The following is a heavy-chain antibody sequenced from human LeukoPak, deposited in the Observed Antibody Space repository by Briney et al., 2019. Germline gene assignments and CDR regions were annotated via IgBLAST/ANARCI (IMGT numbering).Heavy chain of an antibody. Sequence: PGGSLRLFCAASGFAFSNYAMSWVRQAPGKGLEWVSGIGGSGGSTYFADSVKGRFIISRDNSKNTLYLQMSSLRAEDTAVYYCAKDRGDYHSGNENYFDRWGQGTQVTVSS. D-gene: IGHD3-10*01. V-gene: IGHV3-23*01. CDR1: GFAFSNYA. CDR2: IGGSGGST. CDR3: AKDRGDYHSGNENYFDR. J-gene: IGHJ5*02.